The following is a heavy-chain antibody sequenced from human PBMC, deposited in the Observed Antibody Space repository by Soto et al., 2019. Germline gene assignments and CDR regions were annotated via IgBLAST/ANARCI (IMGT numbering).Heavy chain of an antibody. J-gene: IGHJ5*02. CDR3: ARNQSHSREYGRP. Sequence: QLQLQESGPGLVKPSETLSLTCTVSGGSISSSSYYWGWIRQPPGKGLEWIGSIYYSGSTYYNPSLKSRVTISVDTAKNQFSLKLSSVTAADTAVYFCARNQSHSREYGRPRGQGTLVTVSS. D-gene: IGHD6-13*01. CDR2: IYYSGST. V-gene: IGHV4-39*01. CDR1: GGSISSSSYY.